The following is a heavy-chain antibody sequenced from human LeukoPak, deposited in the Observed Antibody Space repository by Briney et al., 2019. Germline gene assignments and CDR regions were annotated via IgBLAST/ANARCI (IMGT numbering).Heavy chain of an antibody. CDR1: GYAFGDYS. CDR2: ISTSGLST. V-gene: IGHV3-48*01. D-gene: IGHD6-13*01. J-gene: IGHJ4*02. Sequence: GGSLRLSCAASGYAFGDYSMNWVRQAPGKGLEWVSYISTSGLSTYYADSVKGRFTISRDNSKNTLYLQMNSLRAEDTAVYYCARDRPRIAAAGTLVYWGQGTLVTVSS. CDR3: ARDRPRIAAAGTLVY.